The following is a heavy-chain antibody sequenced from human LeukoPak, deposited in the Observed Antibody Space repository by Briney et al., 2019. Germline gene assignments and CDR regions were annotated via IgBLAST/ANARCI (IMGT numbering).Heavy chain of an antibody. D-gene: IGHD3-10*01. CDR1: SGSISISSYY. V-gene: IGHV4-39*01. CDR3: ARLWFGVGFDY. Sequence: SETLSLTCTVSSGSISISSYYWGWIRQPPGKGLEWIGSIYYSGSTYYNPSLKSRVTISVDTSKNQFSLKLSSVIAADTAVYYCARLWFGVGFDYWGQGTLVTVSS. J-gene: IGHJ4*02. CDR2: IYYSGST.